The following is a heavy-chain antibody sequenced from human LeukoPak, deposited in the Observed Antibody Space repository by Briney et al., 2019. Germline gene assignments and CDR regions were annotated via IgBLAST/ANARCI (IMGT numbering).Heavy chain of an antibody. CDR1: GGSISSYY. J-gene: IGHJ4*02. CDR3: ARASPRGNLRRGTFDY. D-gene: IGHD3-16*01. CDR2: IYYSGST. Sequence: SETLSLTCTVSGGSISSYYWSWIRQPPGKGLEWIEYIYYSGSTNYNPSLKSRVTISVDTSKNQFSLKLSSVTAADTAVYYCARASPRGNLRRGTFDYWGQGTLVTVSS. V-gene: IGHV4-59*01.